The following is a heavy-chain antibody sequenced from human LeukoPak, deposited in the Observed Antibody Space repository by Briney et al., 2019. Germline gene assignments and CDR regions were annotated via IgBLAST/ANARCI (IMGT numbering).Heavy chain of an antibody. CDR3: ARHLRGRIVATIHYYYYYMDV. J-gene: IGHJ6*03. D-gene: IGHD5-12*01. Sequence: PSETLSLTCTVSGGSNSSSNYYWGWIRQPPGKGLEWIGSIYYTGSTYYNPSLKSRVSISVDTSKNQFSLKLSSVTAADTAVYYCARHLRGRIVATIHYYYYYMDVWGKGTTVTISS. CDR1: GGSNSSSNYY. V-gene: IGHV4-39*01. CDR2: IYYTGST.